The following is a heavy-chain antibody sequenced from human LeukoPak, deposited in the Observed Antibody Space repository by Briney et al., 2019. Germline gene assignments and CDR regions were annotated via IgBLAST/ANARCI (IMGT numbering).Heavy chain of an antibody. J-gene: IGHJ4*02. Sequence: ASVKVSCNASGYTFTSYGISWVRQAPGQGLEWMGGIIPIFGTANYAQKFQGRVTITADESTSTAYMELSSLRSEDTAVYYCARDAVALDAFDYWGQGTLVTVSS. CDR2: IIPIFGTA. V-gene: IGHV1-69*13. CDR3: ARDAVALDAFDY. CDR1: GYTFTSYG. D-gene: IGHD6-19*01.